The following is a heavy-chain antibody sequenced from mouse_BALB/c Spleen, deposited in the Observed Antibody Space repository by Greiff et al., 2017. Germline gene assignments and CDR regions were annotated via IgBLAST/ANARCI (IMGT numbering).Heavy chain of an antibody. Sequence: EVQLQQSGAELVKPGASVKLSCTASGFNIKDTYMHWVKQRPEQGLEWIGRIDPANCNTKYDPKFQGKATITADTSSNTAYLQLSSLTSEDTAVYYCASNYRYDAGFAYWGQGTLVTVSA. CDR3: ASNYRYDAGFAY. CDR1: GFNIKDTY. CDR2: IDPANCNT. J-gene: IGHJ3*01. V-gene: IGHV14-3*02. D-gene: IGHD2-14*01.